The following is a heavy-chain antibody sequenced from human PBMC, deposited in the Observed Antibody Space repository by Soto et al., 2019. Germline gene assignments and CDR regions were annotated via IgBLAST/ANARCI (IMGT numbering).Heavy chain of an antibody. CDR3: ARGGGVGVAGSAAFDM. Sequence: QLHLVQSGAVVKKPGASVTVSCSASGYPVTAYYMHWVRQAPGRGLEWMGGINPATGAAKYTQTFHGRVTMPRDTSTSTVFMELCGLTSEDTAVFYCARGGGVGVAGSAAFDMWGQGTLVTVSS. J-gene: IGHJ3*02. D-gene: IGHD3-3*01. CDR1: GYPVTAYY. CDR2: INPATGAA. V-gene: IGHV1-2*02.